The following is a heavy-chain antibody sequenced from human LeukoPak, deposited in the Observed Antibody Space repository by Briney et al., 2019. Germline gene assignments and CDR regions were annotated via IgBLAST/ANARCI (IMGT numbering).Heavy chain of an antibody. CDR1: DDSISDYY. CDR2: IYYSGST. D-gene: IGHD2-15*01. V-gene: IGHV4-59*08. Sequence: SETLSLTCTVSDDSISDYYRGWIRQPPGKGLEWIGYIYYSGSTNYNPSLKSRVTISVDTSKNQFSLKLSSVTAADTAVYYCARLCLLGYCSGAVDYWGQGTLVTVSS. J-gene: IGHJ4*02. CDR3: ARLCLLGYCSGAVDY.